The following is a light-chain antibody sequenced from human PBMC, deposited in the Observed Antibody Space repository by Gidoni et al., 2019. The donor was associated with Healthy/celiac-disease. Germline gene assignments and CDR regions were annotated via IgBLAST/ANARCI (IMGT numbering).Light chain of an antibody. CDR2: AAS. J-gene: IGKJ5*01. CDR3: QQSYSTPPT. Sequence: ILLTQSPSSLSASVGDRVTITCRASQSISSYLNWYQQKPGKAPKLLIYAASSLQSGVPSRFSGSGSGTDFTLTISSLQPEDFATYYCQQSYSTPPTFGQGTQVEIK. V-gene: IGKV1-39*01. CDR1: QSISSY.